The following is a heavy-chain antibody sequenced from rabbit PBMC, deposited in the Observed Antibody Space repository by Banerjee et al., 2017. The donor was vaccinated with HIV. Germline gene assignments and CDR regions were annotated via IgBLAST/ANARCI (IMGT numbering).Heavy chain of an antibody. J-gene: IGHJ3*01. Sequence: QEQLEESGGDLVKPEGSLTLTCTASGFSFSNRCVMCWVRQAPGKGLEWIACINTSSGNTVYATWARGRFTISRTSSTTVALQMTSLTAADTAPYFCARGGLWGQGTLVTVS. CDR1: GFSFSNRCV. V-gene: IGHV1S45*01. CDR3: ARGGL. CDR2: INTSSGNT.